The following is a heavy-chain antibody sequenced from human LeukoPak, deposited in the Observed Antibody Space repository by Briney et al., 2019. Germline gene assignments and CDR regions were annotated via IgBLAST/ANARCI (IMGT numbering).Heavy chain of an antibody. CDR2: IIPIFGTA. CDR1: GGTFSSYV. D-gene: IGHD6-6*01. V-gene: IGHV1-69*13. CDR3: ARDHQYSSSSGYFDY. Sequence: SVKVSCEASGGTFSSYVISWVRQAPGQGLEWMGGIIPIFGTANYAQKFQGRVTITADESTSTAYMELSSLRSEDTAVYYCARDHQYSSSSGYFDYWGQGTLVTVSS. J-gene: IGHJ4*02.